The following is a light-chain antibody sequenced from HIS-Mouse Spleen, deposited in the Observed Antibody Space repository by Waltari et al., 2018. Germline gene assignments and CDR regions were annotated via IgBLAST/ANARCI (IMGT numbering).Light chain of an antibody. CDR1: QDISNY. J-gene: IGKJ3*01. CDR3: QQYDNLPPGT. V-gene: IGKV1-33*01. CDR2: DAS. Sequence: DIQMTQSPSSLSASVGDRVTITCQASQDISNYLNWYQQKPGKAPKLLIYDASNLETVVPSRFSGSGSVTDFTFTISSLQPEDIATYYCQQYDNLPPGTFGPGTKVDIK.